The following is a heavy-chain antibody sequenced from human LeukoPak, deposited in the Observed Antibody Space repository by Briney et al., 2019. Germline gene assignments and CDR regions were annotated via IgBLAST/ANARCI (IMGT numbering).Heavy chain of an antibody. Sequence: SETLSLTCTVSGGSISSYYWSWIRQPPGKGLEWIGCIYYSGSTNYNPSLKSRVTISVDTSKNQFSLKLSSVTAADTAVYYCARDSGSCYYFDYWGQGTLVTVSS. CDR1: GGSISSYY. CDR3: ARDSGSCYYFDY. CDR2: IYYSGST. J-gene: IGHJ4*02. V-gene: IGHV4-59*01. D-gene: IGHD1-26*01.